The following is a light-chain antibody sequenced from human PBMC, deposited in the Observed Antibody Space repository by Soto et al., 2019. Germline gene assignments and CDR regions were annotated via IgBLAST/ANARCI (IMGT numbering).Light chain of an antibody. V-gene: IGKV1-5*03. CDR1: QTISSW. Sequence: DLQITQSPSTLSGSVGDMFTITCRASQTISSWLAWYQQKPGKAPKLLIYKASTLKSGVPSRFSGSGSGTEFTLTISSLQPDDFATYYCQQYNSYSRAFGQGTKVDIK. CDR2: KAS. J-gene: IGKJ1*01. CDR3: QQYNSYSRA.